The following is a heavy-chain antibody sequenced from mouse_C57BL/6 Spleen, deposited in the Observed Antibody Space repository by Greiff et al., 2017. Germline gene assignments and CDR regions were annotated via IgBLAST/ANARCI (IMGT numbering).Heavy chain of an antibody. J-gene: IGHJ4*01. V-gene: IGHV1-66*01. Sequence: QVQLQQSGPELVKPGASVKISCKASGYSFTSYYIHWVKQRPGQGLEWIGWIYPGSGNTKYNEKFKGKATLTADTSSSTAYMQLSSLTSEDSAVYYCARDPGTLAMDYWGQGTSVTVSS. CDR3: ARDPGTLAMDY. D-gene: IGHD4-1*01. CDR1: GYSFTSYY. CDR2: IYPGSGNT.